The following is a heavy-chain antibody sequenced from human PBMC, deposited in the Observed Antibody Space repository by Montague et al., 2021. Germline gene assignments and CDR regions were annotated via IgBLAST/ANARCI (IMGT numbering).Heavy chain of an antibody. Sequence: SLRLSCAASGFIFNNYVMNWVRQAPGKGLEWVSGINGNNINIDYADSVKGRFTISRDNAKNSLYLQMNSLRAEDTAFYYCVKDTRDYYPDFWGQGILVTVSS. V-gene: IGHV3-9*01. CDR3: VKDTRDYYPDF. CDR2: INGNNINI. CDR1: GFIFNNYV. J-gene: IGHJ4*02. D-gene: IGHD3-3*01.